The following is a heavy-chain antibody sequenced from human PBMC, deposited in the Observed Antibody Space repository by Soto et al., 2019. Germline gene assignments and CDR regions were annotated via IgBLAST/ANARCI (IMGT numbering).Heavy chain of an antibody. CDR2: ISQSGNT. D-gene: IGHD3-16*02. CDR3: ARGKLSDYVWGSYRYHFDY. CDR1: RGSFSGYY. V-gene: IGHV4-34*01. J-gene: IGHJ4*02. Sequence: PEKLRLPYSIYRGSFSGYYWRWIRQPPGKGLEWIGEISQSGNTNYSPSLKSRVSISIDTSKKQFSLKLSSVTAADTAVYYCARGKLSDYVWGSYRYHFDYWGQGPVVTV.